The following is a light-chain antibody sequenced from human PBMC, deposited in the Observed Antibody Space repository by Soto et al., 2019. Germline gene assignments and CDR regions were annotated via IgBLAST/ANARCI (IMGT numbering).Light chain of an antibody. CDR3: QQYGNSLFN. J-gene: IGKJ4*01. CDR2: GAS. CDR1: QSGFSSY. V-gene: IGKV3-20*01. Sequence: EIVLTQSPGTLSLSPGERVTLSCRTTQSGFSSYLSWYQQKPGQAPRLLIYGASNRATGIPDRFSGSGSGTDFTLTISRLEPEDLAVYYCQQYGNSLFNFGGGPRWIS.